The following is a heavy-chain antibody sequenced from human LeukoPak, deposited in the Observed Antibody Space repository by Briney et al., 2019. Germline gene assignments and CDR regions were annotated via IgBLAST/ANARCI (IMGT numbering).Heavy chain of an antibody. V-gene: IGHV3-23*01. D-gene: IGHD4-17*01. Sequence: GGSLRLSCAASGFTFSSYAMSWVRQAPGKGLEWVSTIGSTGSNTYYTDSVKGRFTISRDNSKNTLYLQINGLRADDTAVYYCAKSMSTVTTSPYWGQGTLVTVSS. J-gene: IGHJ4*02. CDR2: IGSTGSNT. CDR3: AKSMSTVTTSPY. CDR1: GFTFSSYA.